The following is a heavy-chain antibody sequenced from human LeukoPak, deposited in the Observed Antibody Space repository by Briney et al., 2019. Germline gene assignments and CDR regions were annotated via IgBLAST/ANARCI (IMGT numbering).Heavy chain of an antibody. CDR1: GGTFSSYA. V-gene: IGHV1-69*04. Sequence: SVKVSCKASGGTFSSYAISWVRQAPGQGLEWMGRIIPILGIANYAQKFQGRVTITADKSTSTAYMELSSLRSEDTAVYYCARVWAGVVVAAKDLFFDYWGQGTLVTVSS. J-gene: IGHJ4*02. D-gene: IGHD2-15*01. CDR3: ARVWAGVVVAAKDLFFDY. CDR2: IIPILGIA.